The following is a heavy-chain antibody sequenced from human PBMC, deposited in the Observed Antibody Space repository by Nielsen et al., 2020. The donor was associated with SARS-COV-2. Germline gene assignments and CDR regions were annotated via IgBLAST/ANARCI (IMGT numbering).Heavy chain of an antibody. D-gene: IGHD3-22*01. V-gene: IGHV3-9*01. J-gene: IGHJ4*02. CDR3: AKLPDYDSSGYWTDY. Sequence: SLKISCAASGFTFDDYAMHWVRQAPGKGLEWVSGISCNSGTIGYADSVKGRFTISRDNAKNSLYLQMNSLRAEDTALYYCAKLPDYDSSGYWTDYWGQGTLVTVSS. CDR1: GFTFDDYA. CDR2: ISCNSGTI.